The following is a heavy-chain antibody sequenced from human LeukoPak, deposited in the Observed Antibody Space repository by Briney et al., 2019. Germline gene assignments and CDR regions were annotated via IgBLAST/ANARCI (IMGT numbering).Heavy chain of an antibody. CDR3: AKTGITMVQGVRYFDY. Sequence: GSLRLSCSASGFTFSSYAMCWVRQAPGKGLEWVSAIRGSGGRTYYADSVKGRFTISRDNSKNTLYLQMNSLRAEDTAVYYFAKTGITMVQGVRYFDYWGQGTPVTVSS. J-gene: IGHJ4*02. D-gene: IGHD3-10*01. CDR1: GFTFSSYA. CDR2: IRGSGGRT. V-gene: IGHV3-23*01.